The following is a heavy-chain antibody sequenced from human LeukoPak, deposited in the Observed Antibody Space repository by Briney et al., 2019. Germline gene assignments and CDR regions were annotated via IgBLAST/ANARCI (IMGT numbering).Heavy chain of an antibody. Sequence: TGGSLRLSCAASGFTFSDYYMSWIRQAPGKGLEWVSYISSSGSTIYYADSVKGRFTISRDNAKNSLYLQMNSLRAEDTAVYYCAKVRKDSGSYHGDFDYWGQGTLVTVSS. CDR2: ISSSGSTI. V-gene: IGHV3-11*04. CDR1: GFTFSDYY. D-gene: IGHD1-26*01. J-gene: IGHJ4*02. CDR3: AKVRKDSGSYHGDFDY.